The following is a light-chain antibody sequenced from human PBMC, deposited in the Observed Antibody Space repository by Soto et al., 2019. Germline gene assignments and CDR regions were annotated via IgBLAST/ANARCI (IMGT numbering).Light chain of an antibody. J-gene: IGLJ7*01. V-gene: IGLV4-60*03. Sequence: QPVLTQSSSASASLGSSVKLTCTLSSGHNTYTIAWHQQQPGKAPRYLMKLERSGSYDKGSGVPDRFSGSSSGADRYLTISTLQSEDEADYYCETWDSNTHTVFGGGTKLTVL. CDR1: SGHNTYT. CDR3: ETWDSNTHTV. CDR2: LERSGSY.